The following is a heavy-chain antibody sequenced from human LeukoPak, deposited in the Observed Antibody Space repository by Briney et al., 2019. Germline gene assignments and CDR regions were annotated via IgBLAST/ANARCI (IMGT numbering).Heavy chain of an antibody. V-gene: IGHV3-23*01. D-gene: IGHD5-18*01. CDR3: AKRIQSAMAMGY. J-gene: IGHJ4*02. CDR1: GFTFSNYA. Sequence: GGSLRLSCAASGFTFSNYALSWVRQAPGKGLEWVSDISGSGGSTYYADSVRGRFTFSRDNSKNTRNLQRKTLRAQNTAVYYCAKRIQSAMAMGYWGQGTLVTVSS. CDR2: ISGSGGST.